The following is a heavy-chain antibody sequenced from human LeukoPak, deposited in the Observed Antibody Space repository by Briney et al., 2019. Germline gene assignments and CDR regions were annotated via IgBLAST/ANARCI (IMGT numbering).Heavy chain of an antibody. V-gene: IGHV4-61*01. Sequence: PSETPSLTCTVSGGSVSSGSYYWSWIRQPPGKGLEWIGYIYYSGSTNYNPSLKSRVTISVDTSKNQFSLKLSSVTAADTAVYYCARASSSWYLFAPDYWGQGTLVTVSS. CDR3: ARASSSWYLFAPDY. D-gene: IGHD6-13*01. CDR2: IYYSGST. CDR1: GGSVSSGSYY. J-gene: IGHJ4*02.